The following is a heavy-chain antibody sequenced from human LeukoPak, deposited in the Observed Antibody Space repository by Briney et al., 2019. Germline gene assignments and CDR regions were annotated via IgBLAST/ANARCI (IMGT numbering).Heavy chain of an antibody. Sequence: ASVKVSCKASGYTFTGYYMLWLRQAPGQGLEWMGWINPNSGGTNYAQKFQGRVTMTRDTSISTAYMELSRLRSDDTAVYYCARVRKYYYDKVAFDIWGQGTVVTVSS. V-gene: IGHV1-2*02. CDR2: INPNSGGT. J-gene: IGHJ3*02. CDR3: ARVRKYYYDKVAFDI. CDR1: GYTFTGYY. D-gene: IGHD3-22*01.